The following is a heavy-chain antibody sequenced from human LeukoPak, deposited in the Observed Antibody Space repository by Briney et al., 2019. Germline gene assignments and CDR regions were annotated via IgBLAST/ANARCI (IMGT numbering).Heavy chain of an antibody. CDR3: ARVYSGSYLFDY. Sequence: SETLSLTCAVYGGSFSGYYWSWIRQRPGKGLEWIGEINHSGSTNYNPSLKSRVTISVDRSKNQFSLKLSSVTAADTAVYYCARVYSGSYLFDYWGQGTLVTVSS. CDR2: INHSGST. J-gene: IGHJ4*02. CDR1: GGSFSGYY. D-gene: IGHD1-26*01. V-gene: IGHV4-34*01.